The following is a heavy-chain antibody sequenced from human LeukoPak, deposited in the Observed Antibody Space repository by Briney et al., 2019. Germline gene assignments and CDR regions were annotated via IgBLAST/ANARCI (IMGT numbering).Heavy chain of an antibody. CDR1: GGSVSHYY. V-gene: IGHV4-59*08. D-gene: IGHD6-19*01. CDR3: AGHPQDLSVAEFDP. CDR2: SYSSGST. Sequence: SETLSLTCIVSGGSVSHYYWSWIRQPPGKGLEWIGYSYSSGSTNYNPSLKSRVTISVDTSKNQFSLTLISVTAADTAVYYCAGHPQDLSVAEFDPWGQGTLDSVFS. J-gene: IGHJ5*02.